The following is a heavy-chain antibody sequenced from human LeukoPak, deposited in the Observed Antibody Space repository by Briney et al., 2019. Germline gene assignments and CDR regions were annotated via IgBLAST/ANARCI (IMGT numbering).Heavy chain of an antibody. CDR2: ISSSSSYI. J-gene: IGHJ4*02. Sequence: PGGSLRLSCAASGFTFSSYSMNWVRQAPGKGLEWVSSISSSSSYIYYADSVKGRFTISRDNAKNTLYLQMNSLRAEDTAVYYCARVRRLTYFDYWGQGTLVTVSS. CDR1: GFTFSSYS. CDR3: ARVRRLTYFDY. V-gene: IGHV3-21*01.